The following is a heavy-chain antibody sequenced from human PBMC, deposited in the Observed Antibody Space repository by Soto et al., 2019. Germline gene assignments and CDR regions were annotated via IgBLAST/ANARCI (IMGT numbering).Heavy chain of an antibody. V-gene: IGHV4-59*01. Sequence: PSETLSLTCTVSGGSISSYYWSWIRQPPGKGLEWIGYIYYSGSPNYNPSLKSRVTISVDTSKNQFSLKLSSVTPADTAVYYCARFAVTTRVNWFDPWGQGTLVTVSS. J-gene: IGHJ5*02. D-gene: IGHD4-4*01. CDR2: IYYSGSP. CDR1: GGSISSYY. CDR3: ARFAVTTRVNWFDP.